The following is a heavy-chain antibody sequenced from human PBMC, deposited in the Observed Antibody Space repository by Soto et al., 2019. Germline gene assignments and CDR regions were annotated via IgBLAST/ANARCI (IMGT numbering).Heavy chain of an antibody. Sequence: GASVKVSCKASGYTFTSHEINWVRQATGQGLEWMGWMNPNTGNTGYAPNFQGRVTMTRDTSISTAYMELSSLRSEDTAVYYCARWGQLQLYHYYYYMDVWGKGTTVTVSS. CDR1: GYTFTSHE. CDR2: MNPNTGNT. V-gene: IGHV1-8*01. D-gene: IGHD2-15*01. CDR3: ARWGQLQLYHYYYYMDV. J-gene: IGHJ6*03.